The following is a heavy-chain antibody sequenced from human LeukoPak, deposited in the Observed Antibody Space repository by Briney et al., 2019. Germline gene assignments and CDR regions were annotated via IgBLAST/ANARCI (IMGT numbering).Heavy chain of an antibody. Sequence: GGSLRLSCAASGFTFSSYHFHWVRQAPGKGLEWVSSISSDSSSFKYYAHSVQGRFTISRDNARNSMYLQMNSLRAEATAVYYCARGTNWSPLDFDYWAREVWSPSP. CDR1: GFTFSSYH. CDR2: ISSDSSSFK. D-gene: IGHD1-20*01. CDR3: ARGTNWSPLDFDY. V-gene: IGHV3-21*04. J-gene: IGHJ4*02.